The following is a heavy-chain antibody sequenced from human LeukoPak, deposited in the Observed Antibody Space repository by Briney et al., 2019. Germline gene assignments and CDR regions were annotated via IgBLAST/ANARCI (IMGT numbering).Heavy chain of an antibody. J-gene: IGHJ4*02. Sequence: GGSLRLSCAASGFTFSSYSMNWVRQAPGKGLEWVSTISSSSSYIYYADSVKGRFTISRDNAKNSLYLQMNSLRAEDTAVYYCARERLAAADYWGQGTLVTVSS. CDR2: ISSSSSYI. CDR1: GFTFSSYS. CDR3: ARERLAAADY. D-gene: IGHD6-13*01. V-gene: IGHV3-21*01.